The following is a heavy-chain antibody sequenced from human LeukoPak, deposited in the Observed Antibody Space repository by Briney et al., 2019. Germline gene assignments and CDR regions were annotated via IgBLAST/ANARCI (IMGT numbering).Heavy chain of an antibody. CDR2: FDPEEGET. J-gene: IGHJ1*01. CDR1: GDTLTELS. V-gene: IGHV1-24*01. CDR3: ATAGIVLDTGAEFLLH. Sequence: ASVKVSCKLSGDTLTELSMHWVRQSPGKGLEWMGGFDPEEGETIYAQRFQGRVTMTEDTVTDTAHMELSSLTSEDTAVYYCATAGIVLDTGAEFLLHGGQGTLVTVSS. D-gene: IGHD2-8*01.